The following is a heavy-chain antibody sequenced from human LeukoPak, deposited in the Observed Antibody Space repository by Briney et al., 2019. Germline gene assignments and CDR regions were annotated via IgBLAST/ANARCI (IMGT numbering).Heavy chain of an antibody. V-gene: IGHV3-30*18. CDR2: ISYDGSNK. D-gene: IGHD6-13*01. Sequence: GGSLRLSCAASGFTFSSYGMHWVRQAPGKGLEGVAVISYDGSNKYYADSVKGRFTISRDNSKNTLYLQMNSLRAEDTAVYYCAKAAGKYSSSWLYYYYYYGMDVWGQGTTVTVSS. CDR3: AKAAGKYSSSWLYYYYYYGMDV. J-gene: IGHJ6*02. CDR1: GFTFSSYG.